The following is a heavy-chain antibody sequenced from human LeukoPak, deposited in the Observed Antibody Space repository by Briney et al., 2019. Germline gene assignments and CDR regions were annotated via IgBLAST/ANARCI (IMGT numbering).Heavy chain of an antibody. CDR1: GGSISSSSYY. J-gene: IGHJ5*02. V-gene: IGHV4-39*07. CDR3: ARGPESGWYRGVYNWFDP. Sequence: PSETLSLTCTVSGGSISSSSYYWGWIRQPPGKGLEWIGSTYYSGSTYYNPSLKSRVTISVDTSKNQFSLKLSSVTAADTAVYYCARGPESGWYRGVYNWFDPWGQGTLVTVSS. D-gene: IGHD6-19*01. CDR2: TYYSGST.